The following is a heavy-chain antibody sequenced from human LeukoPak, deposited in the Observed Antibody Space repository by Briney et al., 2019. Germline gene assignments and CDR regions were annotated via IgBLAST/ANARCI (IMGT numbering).Heavy chain of an antibody. J-gene: IGHJ4*02. CDR3: ARSYPGYYFDY. CDR2: IYYSGST. D-gene: IGHD3-16*02. Sequence: SETLSLTCTVSGGSISSYYWSWIRQPPGKGLEWIGYIYYSGSTSYNPSLKSRVTMSVDTSKNQFSLKLSSVTAADTAVYYCARSYPGYYFDYWDQGTLVTVSS. V-gene: IGHV4-59*01. CDR1: GGSISSYY.